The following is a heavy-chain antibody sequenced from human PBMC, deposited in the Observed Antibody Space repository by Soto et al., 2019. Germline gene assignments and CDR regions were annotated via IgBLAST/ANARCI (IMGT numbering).Heavy chain of an antibody. D-gene: IGHD4-17*01. CDR2: IWYDGSNK. CDR1: GFTFSSYG. CDR3: VNPRVSRMTTIPVMVFDI. J-gene: IGHJ3*02. Sequence: GGSLRLSCAASGFTFSSYGMHWFRQAPGKGLEWVGVIWYDGSNKYSADSVKGRFTISRGNSKNTLYLQMNSLRAEDTAVYYCVNPRVSRMTTIPVMVFDIWGQGTMVTVSS. V-gene: IGHV3-33*06.